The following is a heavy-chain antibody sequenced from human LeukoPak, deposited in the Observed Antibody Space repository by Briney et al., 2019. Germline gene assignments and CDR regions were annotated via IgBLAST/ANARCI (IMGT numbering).Heavy chain of an antibody. CDR1: GYTFTTYG. CDR2: ISAYNGNT. D-gene: IGHD6-19*01. Sequence: ASVKVSCKASGYTFTTYGISWVRQAPGQGLEWMGWISAYNGNTNYAQKLQGRVTMTTDTSTSTAYMELRSLRSDDTAVYYCARDLREYSSGWYPFDYWGQGTLVTVSS. V-gene: IGHV1-18*01. J-gene: IGHJ4*02. CDR3: ARDLREYSSGWYPFDY.